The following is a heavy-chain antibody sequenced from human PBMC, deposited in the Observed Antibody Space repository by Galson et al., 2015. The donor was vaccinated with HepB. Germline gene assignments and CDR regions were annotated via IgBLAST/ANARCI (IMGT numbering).Heavy chain of an antibody. J-gene: IGHJ2*01. V-gene: IGHV4-34*01. CDR1: GGSFSGYY. D-gene: IGHD3-10*01. Sequence: ETLSLTCAVYGGSFSGYYWSWIRQPPGKGLEWIGEINHSGSTNYNPSLKSRVTISVDTSKNQFSLKLSSVTAADTAVYYCARGSLLWFGETKWGWYFDLWGRGTLVTVSS. CDR2: INHSGST. CDR3: ARGSLLWFGETKWGWYFDL.